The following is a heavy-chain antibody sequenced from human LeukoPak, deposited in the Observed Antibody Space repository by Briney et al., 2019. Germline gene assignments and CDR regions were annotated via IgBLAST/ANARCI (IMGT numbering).Heavy chain of an antibody. CDR2: ISSSSSTI. D-gene: IGHD2-8*02. CDR1: GLTFSSHW. V-gene: IGHV3-48*01. J-gene: IGHJ4*02. Sequence: GGSLRLSCAASGLTFSSHWMHWVRQAPGKGLEWVSYISSSSSTIYYADSVKGRFTISRDNAKNSLYLQMNSLRAEDTAVYYCARGSEGVLAFGYWGQGTLVTVSS. CDR3: ARGSEGVLAFGY.